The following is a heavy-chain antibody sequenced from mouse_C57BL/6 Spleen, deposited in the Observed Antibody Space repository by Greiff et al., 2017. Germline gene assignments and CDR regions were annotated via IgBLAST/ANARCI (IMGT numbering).Heavy chain of an antibody. Sequence: EVKLVESGGGLVQPGGSLKLSCAASGFTFSDYYMYWVRQTPEKRLEWVAYISNGGGSTYYPDTVKGRFTISRDNAKNTLYLQMSRLKSEDTAMYYCARHYSNYYAMDYWGQGTSVTVSS. CDR2: ISNGGGST. V-gene: IGHV5-12*01. CDR1: GFTFSDYY. J-gene: IGHJ4*01. CDR3: ARHYSNYYAMDY. D-gene: IGHD2-5*01.